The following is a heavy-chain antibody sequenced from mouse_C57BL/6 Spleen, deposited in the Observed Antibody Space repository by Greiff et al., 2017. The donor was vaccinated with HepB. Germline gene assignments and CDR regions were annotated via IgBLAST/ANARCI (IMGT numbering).Heavy chain of an antibody. CDR1: GYTFTDYY. J-gene: IGHJ4*01. V-gene: IGHV1-26*01. CDR3: ARSEAMDY. Sequence: EVQLQQSGPELAKPGASVKISCKASGYTFTDYYMNWVKQSHGKSLEWIGDINPNNGGTSYNQKFKGKATLTVDKSSSTAYMELRSLTSEDSAVYYCARSEAMDYWGQGTSVTVSS. CDR2: INPNNGGT.